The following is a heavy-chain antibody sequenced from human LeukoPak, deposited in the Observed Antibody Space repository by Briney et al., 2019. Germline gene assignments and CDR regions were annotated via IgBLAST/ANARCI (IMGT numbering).Heavy chain of an antibody. CDR3: ARSYDILTGPTLDY. CDR1: GITFSTYS. Sequence: PGGSLRLSCAASGITFSTYSMNWVRQAPGKGLEWVSYISSSGSTIYYADSVKGRFTISRDNAKNSLYLQMNSLRAEDTAVYYCARSYDILTGPTLDYWGQGTLVTVSS. V-gene: IGHV3-48*04. CDR2: ISSSGSTI. J-gene: IGHJ4*02. D-gene: IGHD3-9*01.